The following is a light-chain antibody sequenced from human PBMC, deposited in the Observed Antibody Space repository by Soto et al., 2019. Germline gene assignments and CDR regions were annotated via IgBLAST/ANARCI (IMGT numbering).Light chain of an antibody. V-gene: IGKV3-20*01. J-gene: IGKJ3*01. Sequence: EIVLTQSPGTLSLSPGERATLSCRASQNVGSNYLAWYQQKPDQAPRLLIYAASTRASGIPDRFSGFGSGTEFTLIISNLEPEDLAVYYCQRYGSSPPWSFGPGTKVDV. CDR2: AAS. CDR3: QRYGSSPPWS. CDR1: QNVGSNY.